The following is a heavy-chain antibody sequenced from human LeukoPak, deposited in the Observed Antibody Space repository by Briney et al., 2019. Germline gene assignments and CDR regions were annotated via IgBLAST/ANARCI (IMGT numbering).Heavy chain of an antibody. J-gene: IGHJ3*02. CDR1: GGSFSGYY. CDR3: ARGDYVWGSYRYPPDAFDI. Sequence: SGTLSLTCAVYGGSFSGYYWSWIRQPPGKGLEWIGEINHSGSTNYNPSLKSRVTISVDTSKNQFSLKLSSVTAADTAVYYCARGDYVWGSYRYPPDAFDIWGQGTMVTVSS. V-gene: IGHV4-34*01. CDR2: INHSGST. D-gene: IGHD3-16*02.